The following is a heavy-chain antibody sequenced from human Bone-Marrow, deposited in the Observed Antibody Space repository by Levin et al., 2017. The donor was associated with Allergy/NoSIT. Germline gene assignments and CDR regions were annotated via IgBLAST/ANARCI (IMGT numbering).Heavy chain of an antibody. CDR1: GFTFSSYG. D-gene: IGHD6-13*01. CDR2: ISYDGSNK. CDR3: AKDRGSSSSWRYYFDY. J-gene: IGHJ4*02. V-gene: IGHV3-30*18. Sequence: PGESLKISCAASGFTFSSYGMHWVRQAPGKGLEWVAVISYDGSNKYYADSVKGRFTISRDNSKNTLYLQMNSLRAEDTAVYYCAKDRGSSSSWRYYFDYWGQGTLVTVSS.